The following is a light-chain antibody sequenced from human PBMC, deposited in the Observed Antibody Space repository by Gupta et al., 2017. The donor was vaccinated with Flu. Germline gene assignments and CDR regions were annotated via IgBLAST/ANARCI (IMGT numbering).Light chain of an antibody. CDR2: GAS. Sequence: PSSLSASVGDSITITCRASQSINRNLNWYHHKPGKAPKLLIYGASTLESGVPSRFSGSKPGTDFTLTISRLQPEDFATYYCQQRDSSPTTFGEGTKVEIK. CDR3: QQRDSSPTT. CDR1: QSINRN. V-gene: IGKV1-39*01. J-gene: IGKJ1*01.